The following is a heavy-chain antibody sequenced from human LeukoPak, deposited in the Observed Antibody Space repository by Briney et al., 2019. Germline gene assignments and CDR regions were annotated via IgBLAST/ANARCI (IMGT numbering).Heavy chain of an antibody. CDR1: AFTFNNAW. V-gene: IGHV3-15*07. Sequence: GGSLRLSCAASAFTFNNAWMKWVRQAPGKGLEWVGRIKSKTDGGTTDYAAPVKGRFTISRDDSKNTLYLQMNSLKTEDTAVYYCTTEGGGSYYYGMDVWGQGTTVTVSS. CDR2: IKSKTDGGTT. D-gene: IGHD4-23*01. J-gene: IGHJ6*02. CDR3: TTEGGGSYYYGMDV.